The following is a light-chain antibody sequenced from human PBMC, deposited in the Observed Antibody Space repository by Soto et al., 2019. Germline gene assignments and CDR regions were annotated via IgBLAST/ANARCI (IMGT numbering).Light chain of an antibody. Sequence: QSALTQPPSASGSPGQSVTISCTGTSSDVGGYNYVSWYQQHPGKAPKLMIYEVSKRPSGVPDRFSGSKSGNTASLTVSGLQAEDEADYYCAAWSGSLSGLVFGGGTKLTVL. V-gene: IGLV2-8*01. CDR3: AAWSGSLSGLV. CDR1: SSDVGGYNY. J-gene: IGLJ3*02. CDR2: EVS.